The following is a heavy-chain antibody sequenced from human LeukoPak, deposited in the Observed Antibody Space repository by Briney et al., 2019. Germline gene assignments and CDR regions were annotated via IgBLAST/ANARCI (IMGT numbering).Heavy chain of an antibody. CDR3: AKGAGAAGSGGDYFDY. D-gene: IGHD1-26*01. Sequence: GGCLRLSCAASGFTSSSNAMSWGRQAPGEGRGWVSVLTGNGGQTYYADFVKGRFTISRDNSKNTLSLQMNSLRAEDTAIQYCAKGAGAAGSGGDYFDYWGQGTLVTVSS. CDR1: GFTSSSNA. J-gene: IGHJ4*02. CDR2: LTGNGGQT. V-gene: IGHV3-23*01.